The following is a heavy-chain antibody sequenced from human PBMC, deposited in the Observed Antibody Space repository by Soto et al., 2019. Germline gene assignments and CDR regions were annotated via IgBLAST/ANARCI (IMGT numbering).Heavy chain of an antibody. CDR1: GGSVSSGNYY. D-gene: IGHD6-13*01. J-gene: IGHJ6*02. Sequence: QVQLQESGPGLVKPSETLSLTCTVSGGSVSSGNYYWSWIRQPPGKGLEWIGYIYYSGSTNYNPSLKRRVTISVDTSKNQFSLKLSSVTAADTAMYYWARDHLGPGSSWSHYYYYGMDVWGQGTTVTVSS. V-gene: IGHV4-61*01. CDR3: ARDHLGPGSSWSHYYYYGMDV. CDR2: IYYSGST.